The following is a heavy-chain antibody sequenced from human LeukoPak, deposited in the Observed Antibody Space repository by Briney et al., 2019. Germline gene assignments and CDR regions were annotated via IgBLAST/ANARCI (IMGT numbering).Heavy chain of an antibody. D-gene: IGHD2-2*01. Sequence: TPSETLSLTCAVYGGSFSGYYWGWIRQPPGKGLEWIGSMYSSGSTYYNPSLKSRVTISVDTSKNQFSLKLSSATAADTAVYYCARGPPDCSSTSCYAFDAFDIWGQGTMVTVSS. V-gene: IGHV4-34*01. CDR3: ARGPPDCSSTSCYAFDAFDI. CDR2: MYSSGST. J-gene: IGHJ3*02. CDR1: GGSFSGYY.